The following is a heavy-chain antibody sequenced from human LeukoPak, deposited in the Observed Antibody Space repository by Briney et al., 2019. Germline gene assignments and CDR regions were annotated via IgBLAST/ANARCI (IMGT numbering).Heavy chain of an antibody. V-gene: IGHV4-39*01. D-gene: IGHD4-23*01. CDR2: ISYSGRT. CDR3: AKYGGNSGGAFDI. Sequence: SSETLSLTCTVSGGSVSSSSYYWGWIRQPPGKGLEWIGSISYSGRTYYKSSLTSRVTISVDTSKNQFSLRLSSVTAADTAVYYCAKYGGNSGGAFDIWGQGTMVTVSS. J-gene: IGHJ3*02. CDR1: GGSVSSSSYY.